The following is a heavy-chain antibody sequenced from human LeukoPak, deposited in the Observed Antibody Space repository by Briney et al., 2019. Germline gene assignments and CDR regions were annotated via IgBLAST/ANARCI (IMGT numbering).Heavy chain of an antibody. Sequence: SETLSLTCNVSGGSISGYCWSWIRQPPGKGLEWIGYIYYSGSTYYNPSLKSRVTISVDTSKNQFSLKLSSVTAADTAVYYCARGGIRSDAFDIWGQGTMVTVSS. CDR3: ARGGIRSDAFDI. CDR1: GGSISGYC. V-gene: IGHV4-30-4*01. D-gene: IGHD1-26*01. CDR2: IYYSGST. J-gene: IGHJ3*02.